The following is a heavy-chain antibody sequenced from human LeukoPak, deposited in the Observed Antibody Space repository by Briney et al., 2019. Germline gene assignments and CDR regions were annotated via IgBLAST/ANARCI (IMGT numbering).Heavy chain of an antibody. V-gene: IGHV3-7*01. J-gene: IGHJ6*04. CDR1: GFTFSNYW. D-gene: IGHD3-10*02. Sequence: PGGSLRLSCVASGFTFSNYWMTWVRQAPGKGLEWVANIRHDGFETHSVDSVKGRFTISRDNAKNSLYLQMNSLRAEDTAVYYCAELGITMIGGVWGKGTTVTISS. CDR3: AELGITMIGGV. CDR2: IRHDGFET.